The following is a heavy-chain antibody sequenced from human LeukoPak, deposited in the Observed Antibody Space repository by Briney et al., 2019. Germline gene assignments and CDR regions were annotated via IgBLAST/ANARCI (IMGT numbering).Heavy chain of an antibody. CDR3: ARALYSGSYLSWFDP. D-gene: IGHD1-26*01. CDR2: IRYDGSNK. V-gene: IGHV3-30*02. CDR1: GFTFSSYG. J-gene: IGHJ5*02. Sequence: PGGSLRLSCAASGFTFSSYGMHWVRQAPGKGLEWVAFIRYDGSNKYYADSVKGRFTISRDNSKNTLYLQMNSLRAEDTAVYYCARALYSGSYLSWFDPWGQGTLVTVSS.